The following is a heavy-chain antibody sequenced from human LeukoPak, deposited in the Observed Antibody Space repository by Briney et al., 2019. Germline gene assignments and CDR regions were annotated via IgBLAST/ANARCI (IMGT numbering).Heavy chain of an antibody. CDR3: ARVSPFDY. J-gene: IGHJ4*02. CDR1: GFTVSSNY. Sequence: PGGSLRLSCAASGFTVSSNYMSWVRQAPGKGLEWVSVIYSGGSTYYADSVQDRFTISRDNAKNTLYLQMNSLRAEDTAVYYCARVSPFDYWGQGTLVTVSS. V-gene: IGHV3-66*01. CDR2: IYSGGST.